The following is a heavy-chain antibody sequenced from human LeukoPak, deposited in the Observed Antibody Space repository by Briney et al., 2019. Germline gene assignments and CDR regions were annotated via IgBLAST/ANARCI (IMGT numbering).Heavy chain of an antibody. J-gene: IGHJ4*02. V-gene: IGHV4-59*01. CDR2: IYDSGST. CDR1: GGSIRNYY. CDR3: ARGMLRGIPFDY. Sequence: PSETLSLTCTVSGGSIRNYYWRWIRQPPGKGLEWIGYIYDSGSTNFNSALKSRVTMSVDTSNNQFSLKLSSVTAADTAVYYCARGMLRGIPFDYWGQGTLVTVSS. D-gene: IGHD3-10*01.